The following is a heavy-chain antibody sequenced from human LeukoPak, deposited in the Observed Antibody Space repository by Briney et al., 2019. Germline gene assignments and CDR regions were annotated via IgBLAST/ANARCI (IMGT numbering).Heavy chain of an antibody. CDR2: IYYSGST. J-gene: IGHJ4*02. CDR1: GGSISSYY. CDR3: ARLGPVDAHDY. Sequence: SETLSLTCTVSGGSISSYYWSWIRQPPGKGLEWIGYIYYSGSTNYNLSLKSRVTISVDTSKNQFSLKLSSVTAADTAVYYCARLGPVDAHDYWGQGTLVTVSS. D-gene: IGHD1-14*01. V-gene: IGHV4-59*01.